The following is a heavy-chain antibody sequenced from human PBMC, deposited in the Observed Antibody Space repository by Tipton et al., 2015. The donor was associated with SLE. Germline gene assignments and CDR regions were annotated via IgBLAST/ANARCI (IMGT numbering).Heavy chain of an antibody. Sequence: TLSLTCAVSGGSFSGYAWSWVRQPPGKGLEWIGEVSHSRSTNYNPSLKSRGTRSLDPSNNRFSLRLSSVTAADTAVYYCVRAVSGYFNFCYMDVWGRGTTVTISS. V-gene: IGHV4-34*01. D-gene: IGHD3-3*01. CDR2: VSHSRST. J-gene: IGHJ6*03. CDR1: GGSFSGYA. CDR3: VRAVSGYFNFCYMDV.